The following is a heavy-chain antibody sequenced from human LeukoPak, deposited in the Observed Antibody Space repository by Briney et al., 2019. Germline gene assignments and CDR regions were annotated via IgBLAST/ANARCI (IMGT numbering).Heavy chain of an antibody. CDR3: AKDRGGYYYADFQH. J-gene: IGHJ1*01. CDR1: GYTLTELS. CDR2: FDPEDGET. Sequence: ALVKVSCKVSGYTLTELSMHWVRQAPGKGVEWMGGFDPEDGETIYAQKFQGRVTMTEDTSTDTAYMELSSLRSEDTAVYYCAKDRGGYYYADFQHWGQGTLVTVSS. D-gene: IGHD3-22*01. V-gene: IGHV1-24*01.